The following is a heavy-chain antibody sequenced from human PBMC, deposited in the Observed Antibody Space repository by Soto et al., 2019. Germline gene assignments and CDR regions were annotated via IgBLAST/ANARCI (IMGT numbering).Heavy chain of an antibody. V-gene: IGHV3-9*01. CDR1: GFTVDDYA. J-gene: IGHJ4*02. Sequence: PGGSLRLSCVASGFTVDDYAMHWVRQAPGKGLEWVSGISANGDNVDYADSVKGRFAVSRDNAKNSLFLQMNSLRPEDTALYYCAKDMKWGGMTTIHYFDSCGQGTQVTVSS. CDR2: ISANGDNV. D-gene: IGHD4-17*01. CDR3: AKDMKWGGMTTIHYFDS.